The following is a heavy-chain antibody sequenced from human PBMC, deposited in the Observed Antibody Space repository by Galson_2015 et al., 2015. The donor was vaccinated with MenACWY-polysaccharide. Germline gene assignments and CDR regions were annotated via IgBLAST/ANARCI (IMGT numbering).Heavy chain of an antibody. CDR1: GFTFNSYW. D-gene: IGHD5-18*01. V-gene: IGHV3-74*01. CDR2: ISTDGRST. Sequence: SMRLCCEASGFTFNSYWMHWVRQAPGEGLVWVSRISTDGRSTSDADSVKGRFTISRDNAKNTLYLQLNSLSADDTAVYYCARDDHGRGVETTISRKNGAFDIWGQGTMVTVSS. J-gene: IGHJ3*02. CDR3: ARDDHGRGVETTISRKNGAFDI.